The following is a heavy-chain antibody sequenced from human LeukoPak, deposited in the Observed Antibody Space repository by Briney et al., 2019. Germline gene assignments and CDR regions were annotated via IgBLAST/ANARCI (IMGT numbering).Heavy chain of an antibody. CDR2: IYHSGST. CDR1: GGSFSGYS. Sequence: SETLSLTCAVYGGSFSGYSWSWIRQPPGKGLEWIGYIYHSGSTYYNPSLKSRVTISVDRSKNQFSLKLSSVTAADTAVYYCAGQLTRGVTRVGWFDPWGQGTLVTVSS. V-gene: IGHV4-30-2*01. J-gene: IGHJ5*02. D-gene: IGHD3-10*01. CDR3: AGQLTRGVTRVGWFDP.